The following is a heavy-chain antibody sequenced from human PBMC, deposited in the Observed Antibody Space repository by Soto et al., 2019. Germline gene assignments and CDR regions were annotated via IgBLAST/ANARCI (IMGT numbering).Heavy chain of an antibody. Sequence: QVQLVQSGAEVKKPGASVKVTCKASGYTFTNYAMHWVRQAPGQRLEWMGWINAGNSNTKYSQKFQGRVTITRDTSASTAYMELSSLRYEDTAVYYCARGPLLWGDVWGQGTTXTXSS. V-gene: IGHV1-3*01. D-gene: IGHD3-10*01. CDR1: GYTFTNYA. CDR3: ARGPLLWGDV. CDR2: INAGNSNT. J-gene: IGHJ6*02.